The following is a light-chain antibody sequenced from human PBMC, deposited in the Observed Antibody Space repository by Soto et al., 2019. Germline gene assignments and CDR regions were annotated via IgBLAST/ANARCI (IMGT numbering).Light chain of an antibody. CDR3: QQYYNWPPIT. V-gene: IGKV3-15*01. J-gene: IGKJ5*01. Sequence: EIVLTQSPGTLSLSPGERATLSCRASQSVTNNLAWYQQKPGQAPRLLIYGASTRATGIPARFSGSGSGTEFTLTISSLQSEDFAVYYCQQYYNWPPITFGQGTRLEIK. CDR2: GAS. CDR1: QSVTNN.